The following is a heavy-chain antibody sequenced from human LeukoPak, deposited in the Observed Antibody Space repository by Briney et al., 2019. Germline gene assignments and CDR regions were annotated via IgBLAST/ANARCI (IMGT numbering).Heavy chain of an antibody. CDR3: ARDATGDGDLES. V-gene: IGHV3-30*04. CDR1: GFTFRSYV. CDR2: IPYDGSNK. Sequence: GGSLRLSCGASGFTFRSYVMHWVRQAPGKGLEWVAVIPYDGSNKYYADSVKGRFTISRDNSKNTLYLQMNSLRSEDTALYYCARDATGDGDLESWGQGTLVTVSP. D-gene: IGHD4-17*01. J-gene: IGHJ1*01.